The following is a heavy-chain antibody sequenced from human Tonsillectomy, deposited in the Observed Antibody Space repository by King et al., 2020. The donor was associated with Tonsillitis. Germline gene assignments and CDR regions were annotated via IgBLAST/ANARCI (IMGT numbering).Heavy chain of an antibody. J-gene: IGHJ6*02. CDR3: STAMIVTGLDV. D-gene: IGHD3-22*01. V-gene: IGHV3-15*01. CDR1: GLPFSYAW. CDR2: IKSKTDGGTT. Sequence: VQLVESGGGLVKPGGSLRLSCAASGLPFSYAWMTWVRQAPGKGLEWVGRIKSKTDGGTTDYAEPVKDRFTISRDDSGDMLYLQMNSLTTEDAAVYYCSTAMIVTGLDVWGQGTTLAVSS.